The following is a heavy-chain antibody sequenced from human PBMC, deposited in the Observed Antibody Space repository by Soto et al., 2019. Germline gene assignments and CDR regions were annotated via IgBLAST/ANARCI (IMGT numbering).Heavy chain of an antibody. D-gene: IGHD6-19*01. CDR1: GFTFSSYA. V-gene: IGHV3-30-3*01. CDR2: ISYDGSNK. J-gene: IGHJ2*01. CDR3: AREAVSYSSGWYFDL. Sequence: QVQLVESGGGVVQPGRSLRLSCAASGFTFSSYAMHWVRQAPGKGLEWVAVISYDGSNKYYADSVKGRFTISRDNSKNPLYLQMNSVRAEDTAVYYCAREAVSYSSGWYFDLWVRGTLVTVSS.